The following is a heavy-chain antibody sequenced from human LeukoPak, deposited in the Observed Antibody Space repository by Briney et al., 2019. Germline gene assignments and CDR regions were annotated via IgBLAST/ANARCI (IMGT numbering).Heavy chain of an antibody. CDR3: ARDFSSGWPMTYYHHYIDV. V-gene: IGHV4-4*07. CDR2: VFVIGST. Sequence: SETLSLTCSFSGGSISSYYWSWIRQSAGKGLEWIGRVFVIGSTDYKPSLKSRVTMSIDASKNQFSLQLRSVTAADTAVYYCARDFSSGWPMTYYHHYIDVWGKGTLVTVSS. CDR1: GGSISSYY. J-gene: IGHJ6*03. D-gene: IGHD6-19*01.